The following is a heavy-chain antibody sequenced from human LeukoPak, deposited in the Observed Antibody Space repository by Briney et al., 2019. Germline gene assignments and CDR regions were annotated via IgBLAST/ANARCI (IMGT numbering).Heavy chain of an antibody. D-gene: IGHD3-9*01. Sequence: GGSLRLSCAASGFTFSRYSMNWVRQAPGKGLEWISYISSSSGTIYYADSVKGRFTISRDNAKNSLYLQMNSLRAEDTAVYYCARYYDILIWGQGTLVTVSS. CDR3: ARYYDILI. V-gene: IGHV3-48*04. J-gene: IGHJ4*02. CDR2: ISSSSGTI. CDR1: GFTFSRYS.